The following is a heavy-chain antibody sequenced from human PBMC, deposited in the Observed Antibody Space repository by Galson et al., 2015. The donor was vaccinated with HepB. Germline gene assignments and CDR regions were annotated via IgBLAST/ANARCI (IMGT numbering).Heavy chain of an antibody. CDR1: GGTFSSYA. CDR3: ARDRLYCSSTSCYNLEPFDY. CDR2: IIPIFGTA. J-gene: IGHJ4*02. Sequence: SVKVSCKASGGTFSSYAISWVRQAPGQGLEWMGGIIPIFGTANYAQKFQGRVTITADESTSTAYMELSSLRSEDTAVYYCARDRLYCSSTSCYNLEPFDYWGQGTLVAVSS. V-gene: IGHV1-69*13. D-gene: IGHD2-2*01.